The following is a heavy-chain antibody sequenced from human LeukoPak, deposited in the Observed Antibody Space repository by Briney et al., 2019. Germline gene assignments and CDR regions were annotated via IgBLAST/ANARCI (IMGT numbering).Heavy chain of an antibody. Sequence: PGRSLRLSCAASGFAFSNYGMQWVRQAPGKGLEWVAAIWFNGINKYHADSLKGRFTISRDDSKNMLYLQMNSLRADDTAVYYCARDLEDSSPFGAFDLWGQGTMVTVSS. CDR1: GFAFSNYG. V-gene: IGHV3-33*01. CDR2: IWFNGINK. CDR3: ARDLEDSSPFGAFDL. D-gene: IGHD3-22*01. J-gene: IGHJ3*01.